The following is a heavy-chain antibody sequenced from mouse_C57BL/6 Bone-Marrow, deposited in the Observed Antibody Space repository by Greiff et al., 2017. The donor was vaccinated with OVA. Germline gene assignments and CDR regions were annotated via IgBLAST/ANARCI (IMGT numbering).Heavy chain of an antibody. CDR1: GFTFSDFY. CDR3: ARDGGALYAMDY. CDR2: SRNKANDYTT. V-gene: IGHV7-1*01. J-gene: IGHJ4*01. Sequence: EVNVVESGGGLVQSGRSLRLSCATSGFTFSDFYMEWVRQAPGKGLEWIAASRNKANDYTTEYSASVKGRFIVSRDTSQSILYLQMNALRAEDTAIYYCARDGGALYAMDYWGQGTSVTVSS.